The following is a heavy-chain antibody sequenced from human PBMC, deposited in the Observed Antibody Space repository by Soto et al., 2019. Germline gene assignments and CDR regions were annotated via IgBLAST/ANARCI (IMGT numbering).Heavy chain of an antibody. CDR1: GFTFTSSA. J-gene: IGHJ4*02. CDR2: IVVGSGNT. Sequence: SVKVSCKASGFTFTSSAVQWVRQARGQRLEWIGWIVVGSGNTNYAQKFQERVTMTRDMSTSTAYMELSSLRSEDTAVYYCAADGPCGGYCYDYWGQGTLVTVSS. V-gene: IGHV1-58*01. D-gene: IGHD2-21*01. CDR3: AADGPCGGYCYDY.